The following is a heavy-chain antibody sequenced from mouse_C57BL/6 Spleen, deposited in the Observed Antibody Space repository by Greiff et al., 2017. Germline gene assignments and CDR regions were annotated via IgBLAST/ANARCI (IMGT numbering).Heavy chain of an antibody. CDR3: ARHQLGNYYAMDY. CDR1: GFTFSDYY. J-gene: IGHJ4*01. D-gene: IGHD3-1*01. CDR2: ISNGGGST. Sequence: DVQLVESGGGLVQPGGSLKLSCAASGFTFSDYYMYWVRQTPEKRLEWVAYISNGGGSTYYPDTVKGRFTISRDNAKNTLYLQMSRLKSEDTAMYYCARHQLGNYYAMDYWGQGTSVTVSS. V-gene: IGHV5-12*01.